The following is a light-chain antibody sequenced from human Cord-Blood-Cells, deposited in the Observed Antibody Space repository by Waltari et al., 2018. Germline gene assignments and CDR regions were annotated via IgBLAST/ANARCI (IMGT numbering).Light chain of an antibody. Sequence: EIVLTQSPATLSLSPGERATLSCRASQSVSSYLAWYQQKPGQAPRPLIYDASNRATGIPARFSGSGYGKDFTLTISSLEPEDFEVYYCQQRSTWLTFGGGTKVEIK. CDR1: QSVSSY. CDR3: QQRSTWLT. CDR2: DAS. J-gene: IGKJ4*01. V-gene: IGKV3-11*01.